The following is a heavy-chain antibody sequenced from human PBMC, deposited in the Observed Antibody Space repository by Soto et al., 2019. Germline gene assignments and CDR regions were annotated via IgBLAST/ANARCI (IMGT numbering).Heavy chain of an antibody. CDR3: AKAIQRDFWSGYWYFDY. J-gene: IGHJ4*02. V-gene: IGHV3-23*01. CDR2: ISGSGGST. Sequence: PGGPLRLSCAASGFTFSSYAMSWVRQAPGKGLEWVSAISGSGGSTYYADSVKGRFTISRDNSKNTLYLQMNSLRAEDTSVYYCAKAIQRDFWSGYWYFDYWGQGTLVTVSS. CDR1: GFTFSSYA. D-gene: IGHD3-3*01.